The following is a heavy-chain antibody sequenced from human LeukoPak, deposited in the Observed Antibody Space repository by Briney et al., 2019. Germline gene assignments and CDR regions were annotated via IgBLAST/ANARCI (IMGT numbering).Heavy chain of an antibody. CDR2: IYYSGST. CDR1: GASISSYY. CDR3: ARGYSSSWYQLDY. V-gene: IGHV4-59*01. J-gene: IGHJ4*02. Sequence: SETLSLTCTVSGASISSYYWSWIRQPPGQGLEWIGYIYYSGSTNYNPSLKSRVTIPVDTSKNQFSLKLSSVTAADTAVYYCARGYSSSWYQLDYWGQGTLVTVSS. D-gene: IGHD6-13*01.